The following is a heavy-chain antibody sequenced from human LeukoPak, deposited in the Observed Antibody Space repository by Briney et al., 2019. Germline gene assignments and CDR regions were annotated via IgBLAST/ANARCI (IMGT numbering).Heavy chain of an antibody. D-gene: IGHD6-19*01. CDR3: ARNRGWYATDV. Sequence: SETLSLTCSVSGGSVRRDMSHWSWIRQPPGKGLEWIGYVHYSGSANYNPSLESRVTMSLDHAKNQFSLDLTSVTSADTAVYYCARNRGWYATDVWGQGAAVTVSS. CDR1: GGSVRRDMSH. V-gene: IGHV4-61*01. CDR2: VHYSGSA. J-gene: IGHJ6*02.